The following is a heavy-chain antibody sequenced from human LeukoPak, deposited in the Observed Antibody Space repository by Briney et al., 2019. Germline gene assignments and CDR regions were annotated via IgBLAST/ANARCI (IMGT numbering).Heavy chain of an antibody. V-gene: IGHV3-7*01. CDR3: ASAGFDEGAPDAFDI. Sequence: GGSLRLSCAASGFTFSSYWMSWVRQAPGKGLEWVANIKQDGSEKYYVDPVKGRFTISRDNAKNSLYLQMNSLRAEDTAVYYCASAGFDEGAPDAFDIWGQGTMVTVSS. D-gene: IGHD1-1*01. CDR1: GFTFSSYW. J-gene: IGHJ3*02. CDR2: IKQDGSEK.